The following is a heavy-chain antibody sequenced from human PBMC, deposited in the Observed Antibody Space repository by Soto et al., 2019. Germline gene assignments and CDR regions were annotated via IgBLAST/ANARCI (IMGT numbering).Heavy chain of an antibody. J-gene: IGHJ6*02. CDR2: IIPIFGTA. V-gene: IGHV1-69*13. CDR1: GGTFSSYA. Sequence: GASVKFSCKASGGTFSSYAISWVRQAPGQGLEWMGGIIPIFGTANYAQKFQGRVTITADESTSTAYMELSSLRSEDTAVYYCARARGGCTRTSCYHYFYYGLDVWGQGTTVTVSS. CDR3: ARARGGCTRTSCYHYFYYGLDV. D-gene: IGHD2-2*01.